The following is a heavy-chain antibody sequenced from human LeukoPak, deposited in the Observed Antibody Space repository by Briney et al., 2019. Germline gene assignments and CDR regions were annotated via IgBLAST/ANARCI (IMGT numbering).Heavy chain of an antibody. J-gene: IGHJ4*02. Sequence: PSETLSLTCAVYGGSFSGYYWSWIRQPPGKGLEWIGEINHSGSTNYNPSLKSRVTISVDTSKNQFSLKLSSVTAADTAVYYCARGSTSCYDYWGQGTPVTVSS. CDR1: GGSFSGYY. CDR2: INHSGST. V-gene: IGHV4-34*01. D-gene: IGHD2-2*01. CDR3: ARGSTSCYDY.